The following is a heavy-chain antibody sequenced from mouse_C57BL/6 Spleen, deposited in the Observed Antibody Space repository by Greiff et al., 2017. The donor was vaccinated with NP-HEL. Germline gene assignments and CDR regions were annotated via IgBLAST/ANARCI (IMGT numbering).Heavy chain of an antibody. V-gene: IGHV1-69*01. Sequence: VQLQQSGAELVMPGASVKLSCKASGYTFTSYWMHWVKQRPGQGLEWIGEIDPSDSYTNYNQKFKGKSTLTVDKSSSTAYMQLSSLTSEDSAVYYCARSLRDYEAMDYWGQGTSVTVSS. CDR1: GYTFTSYW. D-gene: IGHD3-2*02. CDR3: ARSLRDYEAMDY. CDR2: IDPSDSYT. J-gene: IGHJ4*01.